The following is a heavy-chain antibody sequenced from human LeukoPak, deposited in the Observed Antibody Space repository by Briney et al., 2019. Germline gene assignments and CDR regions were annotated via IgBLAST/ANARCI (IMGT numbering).Heavy chain of an antibody. Sequence: GRSLRLSCAASGFTFSSYEMNWVRQAPGKGLEWVSYISSSGSTIYYADSVKGRFTISRDNAKNSLYLQMNSLRAEDTAVYYCARSGTPLITIFGVVPPPTFDIWGQGTMVTVSS. V-gene: IGHV3-48*03. CDR2: ISSSGSTI. D-gene: IGHD3-3*01. CDR1: GFTFSSYE. CDR3: ARSGTPLITIFGVVPPPTFDI. J-gene: IGHJ3*02.